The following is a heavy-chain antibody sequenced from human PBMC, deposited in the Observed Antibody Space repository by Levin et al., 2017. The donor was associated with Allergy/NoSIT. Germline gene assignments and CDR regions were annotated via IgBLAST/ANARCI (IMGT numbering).Heavy chain of an antibody. CDR3: AKDGRDSSSWPDDAFDI. V-gene: IGHV3-23*01. CDR2: ISGSGGST. CDR1: GFTFSSYA. J-gene: IGHJ3*02. D-gene: IGHD6-13*01. Sequence: GGSLRLSCAASGFTFSSYAMSWVRQAPGKGLEWVSAISGSGGSTYYADSVKGRFTISRDNSKNTLYLQMNSLRAEDTAVYYCAKDGRDSSSWPDDAFDIWGQGTMVTVSS.